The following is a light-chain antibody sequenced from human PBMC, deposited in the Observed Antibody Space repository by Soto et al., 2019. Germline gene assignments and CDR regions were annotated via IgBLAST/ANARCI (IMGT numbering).Light chain of an antibody. CDR2: AAS. J-gene: IGKJ4*01. CDR1: QTISNY. V-gene: IGKV1-39*01. CDR3: QQSYSIPVT. Sequence: DIQMTQSPSSLSASVGDRVTITCRASQTISNYLLWYQQKPGKAPKLLTYAASSLQSGVPSRFRGSASGTEFTLTISSLHPEDFATYYCQQSYSIPVTFGGGTKVDIK.